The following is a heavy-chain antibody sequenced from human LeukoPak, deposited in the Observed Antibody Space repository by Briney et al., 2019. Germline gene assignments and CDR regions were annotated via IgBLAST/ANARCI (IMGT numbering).Heavy chain of an antibody. CDR1: GFTFSSYA. Sequence: PGGSLRLSCAASGFTFSSYAMHWVRQAPGKGLEWVAVISYDGSNKYYADSVKGRFTISRDNSKNTLYLQMNSLRAEDTAVYYCARDRSSYEYYFDYWGQGTLVTVSS. J-gene: IGHJ4*02. V-gene: IGHV3-30-3*01. CDR2: ISYDGSNK. D-gene: IGHD5-12*01. CDR3: ARDRSSYEYYFDY.